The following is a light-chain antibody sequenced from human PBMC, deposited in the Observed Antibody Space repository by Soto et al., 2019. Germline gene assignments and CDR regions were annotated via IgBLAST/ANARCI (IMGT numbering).Light chain of an antibody. CDR3: CSYTSSSTYV. V-gene: IGLV2-14*03. J-gene: IGLJ1*01. Sequence: QPVLTQPASVSGSPGQSIIISCTGSSSDVGAYNFVSWYQQHPGKVPKLMIYDVSNRPSGVSTRFSGSKSGNTASLTISGLQAEDEADYYCCSYTSSSTYVFGTGTKLTVL. CDR2: DVS. CDR1: SSDVGAYNF.